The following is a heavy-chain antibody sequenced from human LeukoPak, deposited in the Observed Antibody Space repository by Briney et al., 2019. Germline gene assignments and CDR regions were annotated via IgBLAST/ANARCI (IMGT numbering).Heavy chain of an antibody. D-gene: IGHD6-6*01. CDR3: AREGSSSPLHY. J-gene: IGHJ4*02. Sequence: SETLSLTCAVYGGSFSGYYWSWIRQPPGQGLEWLGEINHSGSTNYNPSLKSRVTISVDTSKNQFSLKLSSVTAADTAVYYCAREGSSSPLHYWGQGTLVTVSS. V-gene: IGHV4-34*01. CDR2: INHSGST. CDR1: GGSFSGYY.